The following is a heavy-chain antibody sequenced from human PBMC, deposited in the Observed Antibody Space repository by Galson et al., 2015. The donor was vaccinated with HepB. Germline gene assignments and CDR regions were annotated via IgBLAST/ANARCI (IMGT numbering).Heavy chain of an antibody. V-gene: IGHV4-38-2*02. Sequence: SETLSLTCTVSGYSISSGYYWGWIRQPPGKGLEWIGSVHHRGTTYYHPSLESRVIISVDTSKNQFTLKLSSVTAADTAVYHCARLPVIAAAGVDYWGQGTPVTVSS. CDR1: GYSISSGYY. D-gene: IGHD6-13*01. CDR2: VHHRGTT. CDR3: ARLPVIAAAGVDY. J-gene: IGHJ4*02.